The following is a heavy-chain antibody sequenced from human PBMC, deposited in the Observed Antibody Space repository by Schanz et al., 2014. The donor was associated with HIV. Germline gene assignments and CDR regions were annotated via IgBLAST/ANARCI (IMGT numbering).Heavy chain of an antibody. J-gene: IGHJ4*02. CDR1: GFIFSDYS. CDR2: MIWNNGI. D-gene: IGHD2-8*01. Sequence: ELQLAESGGRLEQPGGSLRLSCAASGFIFSDYSMNWVRQAPGKGLEWVAHMIWNNGIYYADSVKGRFTISRDNAKNSLFLPMNSLRAEDTAVSSSARDRPVNSYCSNGVCYPLWGQGTLVTVSS. CDR3: ARDRPVNSYCSNGVCYPL. V-gene: IGHV3-48*01.